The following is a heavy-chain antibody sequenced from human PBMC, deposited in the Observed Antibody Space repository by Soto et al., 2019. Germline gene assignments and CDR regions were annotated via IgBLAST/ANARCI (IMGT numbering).Heavy chain of an antibody. J-gene: IGHJ3*02. D-gene: IGHD3-22*01. CDR1: GFPFSSYA. V-gene: IGHV3-64D*06. CDR3: VKPTYYYDSSGYAARLFDI. Sequence: PGGSLSLSCAASGFPFSSYAMHWVRQAPGKGLEYVSAISSNGGSTYYADSVKGRFTISRDNSKNTLYLQMSSLRAEDTAVYYCVKPTYYYDSSGYAARLFDIWGQGTMVTVS. CDR2: ISSNGGST.